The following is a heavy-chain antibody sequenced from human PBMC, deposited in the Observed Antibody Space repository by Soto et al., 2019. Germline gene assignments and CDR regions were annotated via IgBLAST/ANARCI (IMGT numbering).Heavy chain of an antibody. J-gene: IGHJ4*02. Sequence: GGSLRLSCAASGFTFSSYWMNWVRQAPGKGLEWVANINQNGNEDNLLDSVKGRFTISRDNAKNSLFLQMNSLRVDDTAVYYCARTGDGHHDFLDYWGQGALVTVSS. V-gene: IGHV3-7*01. CDR1: GFTFSSYW. CDR3: ARTGDGHHDFLDY. CDR2: INQNGNED. D-gene: IGHD1-1*01.